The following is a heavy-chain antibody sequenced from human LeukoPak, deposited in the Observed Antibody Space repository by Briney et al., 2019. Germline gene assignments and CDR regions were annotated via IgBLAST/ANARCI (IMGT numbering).Heavy chain of an antibody. CDR1: GYTFTSYD. V-gene: IGHV1-8*01. J-gene: IGHJ5*02. D-gene: IGHD3-16*01. CDR3: ARGRYDYVWGSYYNWFDP. Sequence: GASVKVSCKASGYTFTSYDINWVRQATGQGLEWMGWMNPNSGNTGYAQKFQGRVTMTGNTSISTAYMELSSLRSEDTAVYYCARGRYDYVWGSYYNWFDPWGQGTLVTVSS. CDR2: MNPNSGNT.